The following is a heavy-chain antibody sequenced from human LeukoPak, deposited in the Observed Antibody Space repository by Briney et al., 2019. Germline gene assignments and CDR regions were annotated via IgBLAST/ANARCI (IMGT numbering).Heavy chain of an antibody. CDR2: MNPNSGNT. D-gene: IGHD3-22*01. V-gene: IGHV1-8*01. CDR3: ARGKPTYYYDSSGYYYWLRFDP. J-gene: IGHJ5*02. Sequence: TRQGLEWMGWMNPNSGNTGYAQKFQGRVTMTRNTSISTAYMELSSLRSEDTAVYYCARGKPTYYYDSSGYYYWLRFDPWGQGTLVTVSS.